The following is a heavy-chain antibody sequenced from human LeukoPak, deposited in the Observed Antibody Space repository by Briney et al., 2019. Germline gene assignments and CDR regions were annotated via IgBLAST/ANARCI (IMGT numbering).Heavy chain of an antibody. Sequence: SETLSLTCAVSGSISSSIHYWAWIRQPPGKRLEWIGYIYYSGSTNYNPSLKSRVTISLDTSKNQFSLKLSSVTAADTAVYYCARVQDYDFWSGITEYYYYMDVWGKGTTVTVSS. J-gene: IGHJ6*03. V-gene: IGHV4-61*05. CDR1: GSISSSIHY. CDR2: IYYSGST. CDR3: ARVQDYDFWSGITEYYYYMDV. D-gene: IGHD3-3*01.